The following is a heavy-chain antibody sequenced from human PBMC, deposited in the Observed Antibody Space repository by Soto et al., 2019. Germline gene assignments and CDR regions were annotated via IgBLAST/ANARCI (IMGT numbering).Heavy chain of an antibody. CDR3: AKDGGGDGYNPTRFDS. CDR2: LSASGATT. D-gene: IGHD2-21*01. J-gene: IGHJ4*02. V-gene: IGHV3-23*01. Sequence: EVQRLESGGSLVQPGGSLRLSCAASGFTFNKCAMSWVRQAPGKGLEWVSALSASGATTFYADSVRGRFTISRDNSKNTLYLQMNSLRVEDTAVYYCAKDGGGDGYNPTRFDSWGQGTLVTVSS. CDR1: GFTFNKCA.